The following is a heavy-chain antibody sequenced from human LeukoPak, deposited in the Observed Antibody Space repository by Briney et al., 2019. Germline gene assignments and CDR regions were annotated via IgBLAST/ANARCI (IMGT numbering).Heavy chain of an antibody. J-gene: IGHJ2*01. V-gene: IGHV3-23*01. CDR2: IGGSDGST. D-gene: IGHD6-19*01. CDR1: GFIFSAYA. CDR3: ARAQWLVQYWYFDR. Sequence: GGSLRLSCAASGFIFSAYAMTWVRQAPGKGLEWVSSIGGSDGSTFYADSVKGRFTISRDNSKNTLFLRMNSLRAEDTAIYYCARAQWLVQYWYFDRWGRGTLVTVSS.